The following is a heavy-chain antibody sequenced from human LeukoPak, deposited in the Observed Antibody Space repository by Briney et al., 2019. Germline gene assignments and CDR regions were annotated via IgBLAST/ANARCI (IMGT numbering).Heavy chain of an antibody. D-gene: IGHD5-12*01. CDR2: INQDGSEK. J-gene: IGHJ6*03. CDR1: GFTLSNYW. Sequence: PGGSLRLSCAASGFTLSNYWMSWVRQAPGRGLEWVANINQDGSEKNYVDSVKGRFTISRDNAKNSLFLQIDGLTAEDTAVYYCARDRDGGYDSLYYCYYMDVWGKGTTVTVSS. CDR3: ARDRDGGYDSLYYCYYMDV. V-gene: IGHV3-7*01.